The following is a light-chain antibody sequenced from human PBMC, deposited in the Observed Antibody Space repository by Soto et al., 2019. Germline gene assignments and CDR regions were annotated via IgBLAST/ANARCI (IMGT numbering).Light chain of an antibody. V-gene: IGKV3-15*01. CDR3: QQHNKWPPV. J-gene: IGKJ1*01. CDR2: EAS. CDR1: QSVSTN. Sequence: EIVMTQSPATLSVSQGERATLSCRASQSVSTNLAWYQQKPGQAPRLLIYEASTRATGVPARFSGSGSETEFTLTISSLQSEDSALYYCQQHNKWPPVFGQGTKVDNK.